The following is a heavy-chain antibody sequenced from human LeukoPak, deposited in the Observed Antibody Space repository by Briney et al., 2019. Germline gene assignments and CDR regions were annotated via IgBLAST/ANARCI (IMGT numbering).Heavy chain of an antibody. V-gene: IGHV3-23*01. CDR3: AKGIGYYYDSSGHFYGDYYYGMDV. D-gene: IGHD3-22*01. Sequence: PGGSLRLSCAASGFTISFYWMSWVRQAPGKGLEWVSAISGSGGSTYYADSVKGRFTISRDNSKNTLYLQMNSLRAEDTAVYYCAKGIGYYYDSSGHFYGDYYYGMDVWGQGTTVTVSS. CDR1: GFTISFYW. CDR2: ISGSGGST. J-gene: IGHJ6*02.